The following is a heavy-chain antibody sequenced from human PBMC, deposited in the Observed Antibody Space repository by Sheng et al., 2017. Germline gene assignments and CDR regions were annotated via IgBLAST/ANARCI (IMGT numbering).Heavy chain of an antibody. V-gene: IGHV3-30*04. CDR3: ARVHSSGPVGGAFDI. CDR1: GFTFSSYA. Sequence: QVQLVESGGGVVQPGRSLRLSCAASGFTFSSYAMHWVRQAPGKGLEWVAVISYDGSNKYYADSVKGRFTISRDNSENTLYLQMNSLRAEDTAVYYCARVHSSGPVGGAFDIWGQGTMVTVSS. J-gene: IGHJ3*02. CDR2: ISYDGSNK. D-gene: IGHD6-19*01.